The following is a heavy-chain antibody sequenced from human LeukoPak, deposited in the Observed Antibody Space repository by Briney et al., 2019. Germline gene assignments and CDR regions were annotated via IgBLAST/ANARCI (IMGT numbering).Heavy chain of an antibody. J-gene: IGHJ4*02. CDR1: GGSISSGGYY. CDR3: ARVRQYYYDSSGYYSTLDY. V-gene: IGHV4-31*03. CDR2: IYYSGST. Sequence: SETLSLTCTVSGGSISSGGYYWSWIRQHPGKGLEWIGYIYYSGSTYYNPSLKSRVTISVDTSKNQFSLKLSSVTAADTAVYYCARVRQYYYDSSGYYSTLDYWGQGTLVTVSS. D-gene: IGHD3-22*01.